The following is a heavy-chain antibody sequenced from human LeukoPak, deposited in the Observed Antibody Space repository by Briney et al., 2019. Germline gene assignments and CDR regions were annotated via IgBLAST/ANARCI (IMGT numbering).Heavy chain of an antibody. CDR2: IYTSGST. V-gene: IGHV4-4*07. CDR3: ASERLGGYSYGLNFDY. D-gene: IGHD5-18*01. Sequence: PSETLSPTCAVSGGSISTYYWSWIRQPAGKGLEWIGRIYTSGSTNYNPSLKSRVTMSVDTSKNQFSLKLSSVTAADTAVYYCASERLGGYSYGLNFDYWGQGTLVTVSS. J-gene: IGHJ4*02. CDR1: GGSISTYY.